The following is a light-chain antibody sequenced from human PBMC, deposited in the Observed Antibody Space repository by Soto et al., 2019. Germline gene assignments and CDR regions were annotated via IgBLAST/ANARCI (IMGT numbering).Light chain of an antibody. J-gene: IGLJ2*01. CDR1: SSNIGSNY. CDR3: AAWDDSLSGGDVV. CDR2: RNN. V-gene: IGLV1-47*01. Sequence: QSVLTQPPSASGTPGQRVTISCSGSSSNIGSNYVYWYQQLPGTAPKLLIYRNNHRPSGVPDRFSGSKSGTSASLAISGLRSEDEADYYCAAWDDSLSGGDVVFGGGTKLTVL.